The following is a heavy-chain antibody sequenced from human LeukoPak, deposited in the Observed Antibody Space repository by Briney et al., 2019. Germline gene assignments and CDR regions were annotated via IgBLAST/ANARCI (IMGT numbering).Heavy chain of an antibody. CDR2: ISAYSGNT. CDR3: ARDTHPPRPVAGTLGSIVGAKKRGAY. V-gene: IGHV1-18*01. Sequence: ASVKVSCKASGYTFTSYGISWVRQAPGQGLEWMGWISAYSGNTNYAQKLQGRVTMTTDTSTSTAYMELRSLRSDDTAVYYCARDTHPPRPVAGTLGSIVGAKKRGAYGAQGPRAPVPS. D-gene: IGHD6-19*01. J-gene: IGHJ4*02. CDR1: GYTFTSYG.